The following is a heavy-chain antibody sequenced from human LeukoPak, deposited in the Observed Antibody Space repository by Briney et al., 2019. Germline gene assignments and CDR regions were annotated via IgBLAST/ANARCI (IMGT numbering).Heavy chain of an antibody. CDR2: ISNSGSGT. D-gene: IGHD2-15*01. J-gene: IGHJ4*02. CDR1: GFTFSSYA. Sequence: GGSLRLSCAASGFTFSSYAMTWVRQAPGKGLEWVSAISNSGSGTYYADSVKGRFTISRDNSKNTLYLQMNSLRAEDTAVYFCAKEFGSGYFDYWGQGTLVTVSS. V-gene: IGHV3-23*01. CDR3: AKEFGSGYFDY.